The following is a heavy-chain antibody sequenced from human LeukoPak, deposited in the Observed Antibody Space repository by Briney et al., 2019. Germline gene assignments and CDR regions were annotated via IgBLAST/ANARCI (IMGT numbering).Heavy chain of an antibody. CDR2: INPNSGGT. CDR3: ARDRDSSGYLDY. D-gene: IGHD6-19*01. CDR1: GYTFTGYY. V-gene: IGHV1-2*04. J-gene: IGHJ4*02. Sequence: GASVKVSCKASGYTFTGYYMHWVRQAPGQGLEWMGWINPNSGGTNYAQKFQGWVTMAMDTSISTAYMELSRLRSDDTAVYYCARDRDSSGYLDYWGQGTLVTVSS.